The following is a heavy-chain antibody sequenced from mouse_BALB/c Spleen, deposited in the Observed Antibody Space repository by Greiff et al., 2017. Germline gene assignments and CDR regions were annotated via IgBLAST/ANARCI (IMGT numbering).Heavy chain of an antibody. CDR1: GFNIKDYY. CDR3: ARSGNYAMDY. CDR2: IDPENGDT. D-gene: IGHD4-1*01. J-gene: IGHJ4*01. Sequence: VQLQQSGAELVRSGASVKLSCTASGFNIKDYYMHWVKQRPEQGLEWIGWIDPENGDTEYAPKFQGKATLTADKSSSTAYMQLSSLTSENSAVYFCARSGNYAMDYWGQGTSVTVSS. V-gene: IGHV14-4*02.